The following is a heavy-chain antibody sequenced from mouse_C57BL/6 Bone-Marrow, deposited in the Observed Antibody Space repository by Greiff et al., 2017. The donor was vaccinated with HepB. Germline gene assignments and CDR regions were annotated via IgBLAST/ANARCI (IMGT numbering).Heavy chain of an antibody. D-gene: IGHD2-3*01. CDR3: ASGWLLRYWYFDV. CDR2: IWTGGGT. J-gene: IGHJ1*03. V-gene: IGHV2-9-1*01. Sequence: QVQLKESGPGLVAPSQSLSITCTVSGFSLTSYAISWFRQPPGKGLVWRGVIWTGGGTNYNSALKSRLSISKDHSKRQVFLKMTSLQTDDTAKYYGASGWLLRYWYFDVWGTGTTVTVSS. CDR1: GFSLTSYA.